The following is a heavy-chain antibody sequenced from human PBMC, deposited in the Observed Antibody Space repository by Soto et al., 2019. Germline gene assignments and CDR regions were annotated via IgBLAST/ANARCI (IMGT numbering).Heavy chain of an antibody. CDR3: ARLQWPWLRLFDY. D-gene: IGHD5-12*01. CDR1: GGSFSGYY. Sequence: SETLSLTCAVYGGSFSGYYWSWIRQPPGKGLEWIGEINHSGSTNYNPSLKSRVTISVDTSKNQFSLKLSSVTAADTAVYYCARLQWPWLRLFDYWGQGTLVTVSS. J-gene: IGHJ4*02. V-gene: IGHV4-34*01. CDR2: INHSGST.